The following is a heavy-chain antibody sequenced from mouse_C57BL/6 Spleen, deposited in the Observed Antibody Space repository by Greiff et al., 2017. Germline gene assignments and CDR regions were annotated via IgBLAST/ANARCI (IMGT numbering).Heavy chain of an antibody. V-gene: IGHV1-55*01. CDR1: GYTFTSYW. D-gene: IGHD3-3*01. J-gene: IGHJ4*01. Sequence: QVQLKQPGAELVKPGASVKMSCKASGYTFTSYWITWVKQRPGQGLEWIGDIYPGSGSTNYNEKFKSKATLTVDTSSSTAYMQLSSLTSEDSAVYYCARERSWDRAMDYWGQGTSVTVSS. CDR3: ARERSWDRAMDY. CDR2: IYPGSGST.